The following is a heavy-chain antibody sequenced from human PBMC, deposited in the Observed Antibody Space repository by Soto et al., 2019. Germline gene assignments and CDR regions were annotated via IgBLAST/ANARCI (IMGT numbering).Heavy chain of an antibody. V-gene: IGHV4-31*03. D-gene: IGHD4-17*01. CDR3: ARDPTSVTKGAFDI. CDR1: GGSIGSGAYY. J-gene: IGHJ3*02. CDR2: IAYSGST. Sequence: QVQLQVSGPGLVKPSQTLSLTCSVSGGSIGSGAYYWSWIHQHPGEGLEWIGYIAYSGSTYYNPSLKSRVSISVDTSKNQLSLRLSSVTPADTAVYYCARDPTSVTKGAFDIWGQGTMVTVSS.